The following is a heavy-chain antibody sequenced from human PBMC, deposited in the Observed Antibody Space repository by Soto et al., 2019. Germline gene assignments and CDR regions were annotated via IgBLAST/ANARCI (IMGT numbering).Heavy chain of an antibody. Sequence: ASVKVSCKVSGYTLTELSMHWVRQAPGKGLEWMGGFDPEDGETIYAQKFQGRVTMTEDTSTDTAYMELSSLRSEDTAVYHCATAYLSYCSSTSCYIIPPGLDYWGQGTLVTVSS. V-gene: IGHV1-24*01. CDR2: FDPEDGET. D-gene: IGHD2-2*02. J-gene: IGHJ4*02. CDR1: GYTLTELS. CDR3: ATAYLSYCSSTSCYIIPPGLDY.